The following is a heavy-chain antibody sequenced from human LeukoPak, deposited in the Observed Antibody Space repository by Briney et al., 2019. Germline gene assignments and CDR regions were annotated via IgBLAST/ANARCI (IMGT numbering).Heavy chain of an antibody. J-gene: IGHJ4*02. CDR1: GFTFSSYG. D-gene: IGHD6-19*01. Sequence: GGSLRLSCAASGFTFSSYGMSWVRQAPGKGLEWVSAISGSGGSTYYADSVKGRFTISRDNSKNTLYLQMNSLRAEDTAVYYCAKYSSGWYVTYNFDYWGQGTLVTVSS. CDR2: ISGSGGST. V-gene: IGHV3-23*01. CDR3: AKYSSGWYVTYNFDY.